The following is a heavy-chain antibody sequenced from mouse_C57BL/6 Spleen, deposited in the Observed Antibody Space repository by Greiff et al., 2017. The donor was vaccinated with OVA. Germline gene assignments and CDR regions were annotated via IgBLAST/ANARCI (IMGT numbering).Heavy chain of an antibody. Sequence: VQLVESGPELVKPGASVKISCKASGYAFSSSWMNWVKQRPGKGLEWIGRIYPGDGDTNYNGKFKGKATLTADKSSSTAYMQLSSLTSEDSAVYFCARYYYGSSYDYFDYWGQGTTLTVSS. D-gene: IGHD1-1*01. J-gene: IGHJ2*01. V-gene: IGHV1-82*01. CDR1: GYAFSSSW. CDR2: IYPGDGDT. CDR3: ARYYYGSSYDYFDY.